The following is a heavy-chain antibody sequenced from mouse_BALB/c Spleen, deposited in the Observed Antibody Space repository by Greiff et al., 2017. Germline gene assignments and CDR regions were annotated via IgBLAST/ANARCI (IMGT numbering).Heavy chain of an antibody. CDR3: ARDPAYYRYDKYYYAMDY. V-gene: IGHV2-9*02. D-gene: IGHD2-14*01. CDR1: GFSLTSYG. Sequence: VKLMESGPGLVAPSQSLSITCTVSGFSLTSYGVHWVRQPPGKGLEWLGVIWAGGSTNYNSALMSRLSISKDNSKSQVFLKMNSLQTDDTAMYYCARDPAYYRYDKYYYAMDYWGQGTSVTVSS. J-gene: IGHJ4*01. CDR2: IWAGGST.